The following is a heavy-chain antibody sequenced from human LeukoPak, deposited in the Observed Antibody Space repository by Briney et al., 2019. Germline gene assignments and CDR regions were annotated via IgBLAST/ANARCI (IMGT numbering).Heavy chain of an antibody. J-gene: IGHJ4*02. Sequence: SQTLSLTCTVSGGSISSGGYYWNWIRQHPGKGLEWIGYIYYSGSTKYNPSLKSRVTISVDASKTQFSLKLNSVTAADTAVYYCARGSRELYYFDYWGQGTLVTVSS. V-gene: IGHV4-31*03. CDR2: IYYSGST. CDR1: GGSISSGGYY. CDR3: ARGSRELYYFDY. D-gene: IGHD1-7*01.